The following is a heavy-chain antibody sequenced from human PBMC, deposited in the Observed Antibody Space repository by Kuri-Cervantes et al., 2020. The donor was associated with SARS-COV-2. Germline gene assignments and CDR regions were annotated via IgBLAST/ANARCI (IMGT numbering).Heavy chain of an antibody. CDR3: AREETGDAFDI. CDR1: GFTFDDYG. Sequence: GESLKISCAASGFTFDDYGMSWVRQAPGKGLEWVSGINWNGGSTGYAGSVKGRFTISRDNSKNTLYLQMNSLRAEDTAVYYCAREETGDAFDIWGQGTMVTVSS. V-gene: IGHV3-20*04. CDR2: INWNGGST. D-gene: IGHD1-1*01. J-gene: IGHJ3*02.